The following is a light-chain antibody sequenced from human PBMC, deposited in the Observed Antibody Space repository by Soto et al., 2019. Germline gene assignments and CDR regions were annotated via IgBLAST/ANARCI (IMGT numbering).Light chain of an antibody. CDR2: DAS. V-gene: IGKV1-5*01. Sequence: IEVTQSPPTLSASVGDRGTITCRASQTISTWMAWYQQKPGKAPKLLVDDASTLQSGVASRFSGSGSGTEFTLIISGLQPDDSATYYCQQYTNTNNPWMFGQGTKVDIK. CDR3: QQYTNTNNPWM. CDR1: QTISTW. J-gene: IGKJ1*01.